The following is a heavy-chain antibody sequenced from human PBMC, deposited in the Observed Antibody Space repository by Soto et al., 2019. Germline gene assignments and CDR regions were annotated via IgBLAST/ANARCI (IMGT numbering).Heavy chain of an antibody. CDR3: AKSQGALWQNWFDP. CDR2: ISWNSGSI. D-gene: IGHD3-10*01. Sequence: EVQLVESGGGLVQPGRSLRLSCAASGFTFDDYAMHWVRQAPGTGLEWVSGISWNSGSIGYADSVKGRFTISRDNAKNSLYLQMNSLRAEDTALYYCAKSQGALWQNWFDPWGQGTLVTVSS. V-gene: IGHV3-9*01. CDR1: GFTFDDYA. J-gene: IGHJ5*02.